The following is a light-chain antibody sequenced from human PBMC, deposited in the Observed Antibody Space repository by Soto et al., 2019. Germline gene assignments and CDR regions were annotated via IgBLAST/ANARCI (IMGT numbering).Light chain of an antibody. CDR1: SSDVGAYNY. J-gene: IGLJ1*01. CDR3: NSXXXXSXXXX. Sequence: QSALTQPASVSGSPGQSVTISCTGTSSDVGAYNYVSWYQQHPGKAPKLMIYEVSNRPSGVSNRFSGSKSGNTASLTISGLQAEDEADYYCNSXXXXSXXXXFGTGX. V-gene: IGLV2-14*01. CDR2: EVS.